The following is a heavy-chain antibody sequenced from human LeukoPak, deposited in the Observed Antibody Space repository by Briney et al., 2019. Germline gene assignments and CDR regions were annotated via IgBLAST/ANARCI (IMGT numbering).Heavy chain of an antibody. V-gene: IGHV3-33*08. Sequence: GGSLRLSCAASGFTFSSYGMHWVRQAPGKGLEWVAVIWYDGSNKYCADSVKGRFTISRDNSKNTLYLQMNSLRAEDTAVYYCAREGHCSGGSCYSDWFDPWGQGTLVTVSS. CDR1: GFTFSSYG. J-gene: IGHJ5*02. CDR3: AREGHCSGGSCYSDWFDP. D-gene: IGHD2-15*01. CDR2: IWYDGSNK.